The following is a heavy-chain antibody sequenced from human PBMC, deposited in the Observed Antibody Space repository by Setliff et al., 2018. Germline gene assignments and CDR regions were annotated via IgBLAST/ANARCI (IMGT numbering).Heavy chain of an antibody. CDR3: AGGQPLVRKYYYYMDV. J-gene: IGHJ6*03. CDR2: IIPMFGT. V-gene: IGHV1-69*13. CDR1: GGTFSSYV. D-gene: IGHD3-10*01. Sequence: SVKVSCKASGGTFSSYVISWVRGAPGQGLEWMGGIIPMFGTNYAQKFQGRVTITADESTSTAYMELSSLGSEDTAVYYCAGGQPLVRKYYYYMDVWGKGTTVTVSS.